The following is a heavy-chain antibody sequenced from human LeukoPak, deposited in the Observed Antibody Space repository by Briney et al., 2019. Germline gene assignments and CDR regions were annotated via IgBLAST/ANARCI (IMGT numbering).Heavy chain of an antibody. J-gene: IGHJ4*02. Sequence: PGGSLRLSCVASGFTVSSNYMTWVRQAPGKGLEWVPVIYSNGNTYYADSVKGRFTVSRDNSKNTLYLQMHSLRADDTAVYYCARGDPYGDYVDYWGQGTLVTVSS. D-gene: IGHD4-17*01. CDR1: GFTVSSNY. V-gene: IGHV3-53*01. CDR3: ARGDPYGDYVDY. CDR2: IYSNGNT.